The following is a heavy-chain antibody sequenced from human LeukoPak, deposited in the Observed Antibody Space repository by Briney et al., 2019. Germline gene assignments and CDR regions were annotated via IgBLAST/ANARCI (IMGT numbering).Heavy chain of an antibody. D-gene: IGHD1-26*01. CDR3: ARVPSWWELLLGYYYYYMDV. CDR2: ISSSSSYI. V-gene: IGHV3-21*01. CDR1: GFTFSSYS. Sequence: GGSLRLSCAASGFTFSSYSMNWVRQAPGKGLEWVSSISSSSSYIYYADSVKGRFTISRDNAKNSLYLQMNSLRAEDTAVYYCARVPSWWELLLGYYYYYMDVWGKGTTVTVSS. J-gene: IGHJ6*03.